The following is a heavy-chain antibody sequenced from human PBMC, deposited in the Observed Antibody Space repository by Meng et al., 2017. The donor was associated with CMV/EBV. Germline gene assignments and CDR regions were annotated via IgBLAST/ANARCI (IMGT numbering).Heavy chain of an antibody. D-gene: IGHD4-17*01. CDR3: ARVEDYGDYAIDY. CDR2: ISSSSSYI. Sequence: EVQLVESGGGLVKPGGSVSLSCAASGFTFSSYSMNWVRQAPGKGLEWVSSISSSSSYIYYADSVKGRFTISRDNAKNSLYLQMNSLRAEDTAVYYCARVEDYGDYAIDYWGQGTLVTVSS. J-gene: IGHJ4*02. V-gene: IGHV3-21*01. CDR1: GFTFSSYS.